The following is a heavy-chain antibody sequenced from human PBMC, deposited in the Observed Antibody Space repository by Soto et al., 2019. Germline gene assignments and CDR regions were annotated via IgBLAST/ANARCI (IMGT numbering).Heavy chain of an antibody. CDR1: GGSISSSSYY. J-gene: IGHJ4*02. CDR2: IYYSGST. D-gene: IGHD4-17*01. Sequence: SETLSLTCTVSGGSISSSSYYWGWIRQPPGKGLEWIGSIYYSGSTYYNPSLKSRVTISVDTSKNQFSLKLSSVTAADTAVYYCARQRYVANGDHNLYYFDYWGQGTLVTVSS. V-gene: IGHV4-39*01. CDR3: ARQRYVANGDHNLYYFDY.